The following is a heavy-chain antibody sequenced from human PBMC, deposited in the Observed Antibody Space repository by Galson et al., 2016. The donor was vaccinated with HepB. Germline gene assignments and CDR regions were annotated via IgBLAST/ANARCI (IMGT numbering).Heavy chain of an antibody. CDR3: ARDPRIELVPNS. D-gene: IGHD3-3*02. J-gene: IGHJ4*02. Sequence: SETLSLTCSVSGGSISSSRYYWGWIRQPPGKGLEWIGSIFHSGTTHYSPSLSGRVTMSLDRSKNQFSLNLISVTAADTAIYFCARDPRIELVPNSWGQGTLVTVSS. CDR2: IFHSGTT. CDR1: GGSISSSRYY. V-gene: IGHV4-39*07.